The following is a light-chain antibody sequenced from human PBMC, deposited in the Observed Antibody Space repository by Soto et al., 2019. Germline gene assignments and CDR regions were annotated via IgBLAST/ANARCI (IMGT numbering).Light chain of an antibody. Sequence: DIVMTQSPNSLAVSLGERATINCKSSQSFLYSSNNKNYLAWYQQKPGQPPKLLIYWASTRESGVPDRFSGSGSGTDFTLTISSLQAEDVAVYCCQQYYSTPPWTFGQGTKVEIK. CDR2: WAS. V-gene: IGKV4-1*01. J-gene: IGKJ1*01. CDR3: QQYYSTPPWT. CDR1: QSFLYSSNNKNY.